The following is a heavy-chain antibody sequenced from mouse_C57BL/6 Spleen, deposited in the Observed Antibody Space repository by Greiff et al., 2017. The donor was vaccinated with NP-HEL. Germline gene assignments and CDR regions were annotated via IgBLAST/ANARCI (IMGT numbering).Heavy chain of an antibody. D-gene: IGHD1-1*01. CDR2: IIPSNGGT. CDR3: AGIYYYGSSPVFDV. Sequence: QVQLQQPGTELVKPGASVKLSCKASGYTFTSYWMHWVKQRPGQGLEWIGNIIPSNGGTNYNEKFKSKATLTVDKSSITAYMRLSSLTSEDSAVYYCAGIYYYGSSPVFDVWGTGTTVTVSS. CDR1: GYTFTSYW. J-gene: IGHJ1*03. V-gene: IGHV1-53*01.